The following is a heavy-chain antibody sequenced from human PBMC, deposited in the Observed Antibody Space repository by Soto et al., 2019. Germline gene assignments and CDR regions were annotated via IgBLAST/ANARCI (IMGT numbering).Heavy chain of an antibody. CDR2: INHSGST. V-gene: IGHV4-34*01. J-gene: IGHJ6*02. CDR3: ASLTTGYYYYDGMDV. Sequence: SETLSLTCAVYGGSFSGYYWSWIRQPPGKGLEWIGEINHSGSTNYNPSLKSRVTISVDTSKNQFSLKLSSVTTADTAVYSCASLTTGYYYYDGMDVWGQGTTVTVSS. CDR1: GGSFSGYY. D-gene: IGHD4-4*01.